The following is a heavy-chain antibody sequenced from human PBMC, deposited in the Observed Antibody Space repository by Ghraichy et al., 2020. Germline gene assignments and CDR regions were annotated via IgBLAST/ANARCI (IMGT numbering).Heavy chain of an antibody. V-gene: IGHV4-4*07. D-gene: IGHD2-15*01. J-gene: IGHJ4*02. CDR2: ISTSGTT. Sequence: SETLSLTCAVSGTSITSYYWSWIRQPAGKGLEWIGRISTSGTTNYNPPLKSRVTMSVDTSKDQFSLKLNSVSAADTAVYYCARVSGGSDDFFDYWGQGTLVTVSS. CDR1: GTSITSYY. CDR3: ARVSGGSDDFFDY.